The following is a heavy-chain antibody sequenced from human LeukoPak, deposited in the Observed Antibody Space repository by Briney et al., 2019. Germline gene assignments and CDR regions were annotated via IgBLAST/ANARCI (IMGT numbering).Heavy chain of an antibody. V-gene: IGHV1-18*01. CDR2: ISTDNGDT. D-gene: IGHD3-3*01. CDR3: ATGVRFLEWLLI. J-gene: IGHJ3*02. CDR1: GYTFTSYA. Sequence: GASVKVSCKASGYTFTSYAMNWVRQAPGQGLEWMGWISTDNGDTNYAQKLQGRVTMTTDTSTSTAYMELRSLRSEDTAVYYCATGVRFLEWLLIWGQGTMVTVSS.